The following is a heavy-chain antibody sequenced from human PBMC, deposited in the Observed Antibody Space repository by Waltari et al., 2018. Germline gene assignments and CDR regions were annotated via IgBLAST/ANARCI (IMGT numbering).Heavy chain of an antibody. CDR2: SNSDGSST. V-gene: IGHV3-74*01. Sequence: EVQLVESGGGLVQPGGSLRPSCAASGFTYRMSWLAWVRQAPGKGLVWVSRSNSDGSSTSYADSVKGRFTISKDNAKNTVYLQMNSLRAEDTAIYYCARGARRTTVTTGWWYFDLWGRGTLVTVSS. CDR3: ARGARRTTVTTGWWYFDL. CDR1: GFTYRMSW. J-gene: IGHJ2*01. D-gene: IGHD4-17*01.